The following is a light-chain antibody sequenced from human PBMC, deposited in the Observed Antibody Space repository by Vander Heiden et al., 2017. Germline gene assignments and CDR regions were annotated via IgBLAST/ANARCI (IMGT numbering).Light chain of an antibody. Sequence: IHLTQSPSFLSASVGDRVTITCRASQGISSYLAWYQQKPGKAPKLLIYAASTLQSGVPSRFSGSGSGTEFTLTISSMQPEDFATYYCQQLNSDPRTFGPGTKVDIK. J-gene: IGKJ3*01. CDR2: AAS. V-gene: IGKV1-9*01. CDR3: QQLNSDPRT. CDR1: QGISSY.